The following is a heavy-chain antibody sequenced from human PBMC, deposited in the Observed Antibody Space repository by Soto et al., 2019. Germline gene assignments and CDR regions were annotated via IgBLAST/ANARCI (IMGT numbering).Heavy chain of an antibody. J-gene: IGHJ5*02. Sequence: GGSLRLSCAASGFTFNDYYMSWIRQAPGKGLEWVSVVYDDGRTSFADSVKGRFIISRDNPKNTLYLQMNSLRAEDTAVYYCARGRLTGKNNWFDPWGQGVLVTVSS. CDR3: ARGRLTGKNNWFDP. CDR1: GFTFNDYY. V-gene: IGHV3-53*01. D-gene: IGHD3-9*01. CDR2: VYDDGRT.